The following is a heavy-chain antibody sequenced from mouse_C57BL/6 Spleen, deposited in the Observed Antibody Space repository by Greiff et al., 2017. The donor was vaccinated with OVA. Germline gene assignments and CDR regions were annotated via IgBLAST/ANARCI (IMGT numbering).Heavy chain of an antibody. CDR3: TREGYYGSSLFAY. Sequence: QVQLQQSGAELVRPGASVTLSCKASGYTFTDYEMHWVKQTHVHGLEWIGAIDPETGGTAYNQKFKGKAILTADKSSSTAYMELRSLTSEDSAVYYCTREGYYGSSLFAYWGQGTLVTVSA. V-gene: IGHV1-15*01. D-gene: IGHD1-1*01. J-gene: IGHJ3*01. CDR2: IDPETGGT. CDR1: GYTFTDYE.